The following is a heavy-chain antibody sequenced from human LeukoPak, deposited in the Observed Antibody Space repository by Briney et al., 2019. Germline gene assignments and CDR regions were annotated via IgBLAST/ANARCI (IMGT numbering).Heavy chain of an antibody. CDR3: ARDRWYSSSSDYYYYYYMDV. CDR2: IYYSGST. CDR1: GGSSSSYY. Sequence: PSETLSLTCTVSGGSSSSYYWSWIRQPPGKGLEWIGYIYYSGSTNYNPSLKSRVTISVDTSKNQFSLKLSSVTAADTAVYYCARDRWYSSSSDYYYYYYMDVWGKGTTVTVSS. D-gene: IGHD6-6*01. V-gene: IGHV4-59*01. J-gene: IGHJ6*03.